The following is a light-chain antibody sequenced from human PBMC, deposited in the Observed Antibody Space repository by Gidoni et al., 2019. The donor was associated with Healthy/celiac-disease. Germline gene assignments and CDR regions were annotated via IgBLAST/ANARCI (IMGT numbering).Light chain of an antibody. V-gene: IGKV3-15*01. CDR1: QSVSSN. Sequence: DIVMTQSPATLSASPGERATITCRASQSVSSNLAWYQQKPGQAPRLLIYGASTWATGIPARFSGSGSGTEFTLTISSLQSEDFAVYYCQQYNNWILTFXGXTKVEIK. CDR2: GAS. J-gene: IGKJ4*02. CDR3: QQYNNWILT.